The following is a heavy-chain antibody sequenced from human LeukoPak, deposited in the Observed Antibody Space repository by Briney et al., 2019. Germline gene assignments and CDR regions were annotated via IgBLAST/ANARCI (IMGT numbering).Heavy chain of an antibody. CDR2: IYYSGST. D-gene: IGHD3-3*01. CDR1: GGSISSSSYY. Sequence: PSETLSLTCTVSGGSISSSSYYWGWIRQPPGKGLEWIGSIYYSGSTYYNPSHKSRVTISVDTSKNQFSLKLSSVTAADTAVYYCASRYYDFWSGTLGYWGQGTLVTVSS. CDR3: ASRYYDFWSGTLGY. V-gene: IGHV4-39*01. J-gene: IGHJ4*02.